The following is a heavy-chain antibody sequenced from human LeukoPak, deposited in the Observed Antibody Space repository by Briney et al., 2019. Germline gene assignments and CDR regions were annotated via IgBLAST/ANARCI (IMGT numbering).Heavy chain of an antibody. V-gene: IGHV1-2*06. CDR3: AREFYYGDYNNWFDP. CDR2: INPNSGGT. J-gene: IGHJ5*02. CDR1: GYTFTGYY. Sequence: ASVKVSCKASGYTFTGYYMHWVRQAPGQGLEWMGRINPNSGGTNYAQKFQGRVTMTRDTSTSTVYMELSSLRSEDTAVYYCAREFYYGDYNNWFDPWGQGTLVTVSS. D-gene: IGHD4-17*01.